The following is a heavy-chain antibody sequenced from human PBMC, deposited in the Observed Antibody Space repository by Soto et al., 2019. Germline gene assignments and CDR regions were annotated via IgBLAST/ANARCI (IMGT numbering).Heavy chain of an antibody. J-gene: IGHJ4*02. CDR1: EFTFSNYA. CDR3: AKNPGYYYDSSGYHFDY. D-gene: IGHD3-22*01. CDR2: ISYGGGTT. Sequence: GSLRLSCAASEFTFSNYAMSWVRQAPGKGLVWVSAISYGGGTTYYADSVKGRFTISRDNSKNTLYLQMNSLRAEDTAVYYCAKNPGYYYDSSGYHFDYWGQGTLVTVPS. V-gene: IGHV3-23*01.